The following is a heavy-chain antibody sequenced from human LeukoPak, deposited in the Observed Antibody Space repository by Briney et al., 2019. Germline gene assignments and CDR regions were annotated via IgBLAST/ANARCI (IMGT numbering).Heavy chain of an antibody. CDR1: GLTFTNYA. CDR2: ISGSGDST. J-gene: IGHJ4*02. V-gene: IGHV3-23*01. D-gene: IGHD2-15*01. CDR3: AKGVTNSCYSGLDY. Sequence: GGSLRLSCAASGLTFTNYALTWVRLAPGKGLEWVSSISGSGDSTFYADSVKGRFTTSRDYSKNTLYLQMNSLRAEDTAVYYCAKGVTNSCYSGLDYWGQGTLVTVSS.